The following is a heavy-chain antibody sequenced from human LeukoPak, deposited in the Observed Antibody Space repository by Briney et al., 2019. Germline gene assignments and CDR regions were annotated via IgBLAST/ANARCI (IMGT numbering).Heavy chain of an antibody. J-gene: IGHJ5*02. V-gene: IGHV4-59*12. CDR1: GGSISSYY. CDR2: IYYSGST. Sequence: SETLSLTCTVSGGSISSYYWSWIRQPPGKGLEWIGYIYYSGSTNYNPSLKSRVTISVDTSKNQFSLKLSSVTAADTAVYYCARGERGYSYGFLFDPWGQGTLVTVSS. CDR3: ARGERGYSYGFLFDP. D-gene: IGHD5-18*01.